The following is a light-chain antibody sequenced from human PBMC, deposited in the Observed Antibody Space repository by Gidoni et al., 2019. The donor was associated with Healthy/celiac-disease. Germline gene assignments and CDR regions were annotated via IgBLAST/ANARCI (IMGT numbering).Light chain of an antibody. J-gene: IGKJ4*01. Sequence: IQMTQSPSSLSASVGDRVTLTCQASHDISNYLNWYQQKPGNDPKLLIYDAANLETGGPLRFSGSGSGTDVTFTISSLQPEDIATYYCQQYDNLPPLTFGGGTKVEIK. V-gene: IGKV1-33*01. CDR1: HDISNY. CDR3: QQYDNLPPLT. CDR2: DAA.